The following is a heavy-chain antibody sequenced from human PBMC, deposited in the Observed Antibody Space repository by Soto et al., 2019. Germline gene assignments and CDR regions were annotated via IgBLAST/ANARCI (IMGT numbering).Heavy chain of an antibody. CDR2: IYHTGIA. CDR1: GDSITNNHW. D-gene: IGHD3-16*01. Sequence: SETLSLTCTVYGDSITNNHWWSWVRQPPGKRPELIGEIYHTGIANYNPSLESRVAFSVDKSKNQFSLSLTSVTAADTAVYYCVSKLGAHYYGLEVWGQGTTVTVSS. J-gene: IGHJ6*02. V-gene: IGHV4-4*02. CDR3: VSKLGAHYYGLEV.